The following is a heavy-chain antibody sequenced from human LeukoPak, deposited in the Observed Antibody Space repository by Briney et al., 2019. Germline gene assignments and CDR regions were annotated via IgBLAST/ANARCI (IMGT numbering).Heavy chain of an antibody. CDR2: ISSSSSYI. Sequence: ETLSLTCTVSGGSISGSSYYWGWIRQAPGKGLEWVSSISSSSSYIYYADSVKGRFTISRDNAKNSLYLQMNSLRAEDTAVYYCARSRGVTTRWGFDYWGQGTLVTVSS. J-gene: IGHJ4*02. V-gene: IGHV3-21*01. CDR1: GGSISGSSYY. D-gene: IGHD4-17*01. CDR3: ARSRGVTTRWGFDY.